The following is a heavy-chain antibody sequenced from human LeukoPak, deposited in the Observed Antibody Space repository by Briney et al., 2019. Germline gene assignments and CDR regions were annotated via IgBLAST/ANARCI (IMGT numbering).Heavy chain of an antibody. Sequence: GGSLRLSCAASGFTFSSYGMHWVRQAPGKGLEWVAVISYDGSNKYYADSVKGRFTISRDNSKNTLYLQMNSLRAEDTAVYYCARDHSSGSSADYWGQGTLVTVSS. D-gene: IGHD6-19*01. CDR1: GFTFSSYG. CDR2: ISYDGSNK. CDR3: ARDHSSGSSADY. V-gene: IGHV3-30*03. J-gene: IGHJ4*02.